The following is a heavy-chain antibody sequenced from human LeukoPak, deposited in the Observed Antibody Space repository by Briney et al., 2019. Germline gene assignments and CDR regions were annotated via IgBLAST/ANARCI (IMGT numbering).Heavy chain of an antibody. V-gene: IGHV1-45*02. J-gene: IGHJ4*02. CDR3: ATSVRGVSGYYYFDY. CDR2: ITPLNGDT. CDR1: GYTLTYRY. D-gene: IGHD3-22*01. Sequence: ASVKVSCTVPGYTLTYRYLHWVRQAPGQALEWMGWITPLNGDTSYTQKFQDRVTITRDRSVSTVYMELSSLRSEDTAMYYCATSVRGVSGYYYFDYWGQGTLVTVSS.